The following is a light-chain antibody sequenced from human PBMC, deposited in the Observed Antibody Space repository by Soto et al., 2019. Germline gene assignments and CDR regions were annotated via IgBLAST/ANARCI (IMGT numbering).Light chain of an antibody. Sequence: EIVLAQSPGTLSLSPGERATLSCRASQSLSGSYLAWYQQKPGQAPRLLIYDASSRATGIPDRFSGSGSGTDFTLTIRRLEPEDFAVYYCQQYDTSPTFGQGTKVDIK. CDR1: QSLSGSY. V-gene: IGKV3-20*01. J-gene: IGKJ1*01. CDR2: DAS. CDR3: QQYDTSPT.